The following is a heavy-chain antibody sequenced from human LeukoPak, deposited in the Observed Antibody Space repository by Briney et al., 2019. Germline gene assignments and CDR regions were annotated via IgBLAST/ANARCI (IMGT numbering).Heavy chain of an antibody. CDR2: MSFDVNNK. V-gene: IGHV3-30*04. J-gene: IGHJ4*02. D-gene: IGHD2-2*02. CDR1: GFTFSSYA. Sequence: GGSLRLSCAASGFTFSSYAFHWVRQAPGKGLEWVATMSFDVNNKYYADSVRGRFTISRDNSKNTLYLQMNSPRAEDTAVYSCARGYCTSSSCYNDYWGQGTLVTVSS. CDR3: ARGYCTSSSCYNDY.